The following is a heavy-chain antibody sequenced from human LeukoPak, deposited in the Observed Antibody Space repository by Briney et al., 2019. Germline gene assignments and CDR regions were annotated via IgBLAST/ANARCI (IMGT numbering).Heavy chain of an antibody. Sequence: SVKVSCKASGGTFSSYAISWVRQAPGQGLEWMGGIIPIFGTANYAQKFQGRVTITADESTSTAYMELSSLRSEDTAVYYCARGVPPNYYDFWSGYALFDYWGQGTLVAVSS. D-gene: IGHD3-3*01. V-gene: IGHV1-69*13. J-gene: IGHJ4*02. CDR2: IIPIFGTA. CDR1: GGTFSSYA. CDR3: ARGVPPNYYDFWSGYALFDY.